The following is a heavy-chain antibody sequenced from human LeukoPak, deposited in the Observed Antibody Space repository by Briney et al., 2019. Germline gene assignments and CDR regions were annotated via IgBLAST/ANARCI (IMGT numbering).Heavy chain of an antibody. V-gene: IGHV3-23*01. Sequence: PGGSLRLSCAASGFTFSDHYMSWVRQAPGKGLEWVSAISGSGGSTYYADSVKGRFTISRDNSKNTLYLQMNSLRAEDTAVYYCAKAYGXXGVDYWGQGTLVTVSS. CDR2: ISGSGGST. D-gene: IGHD4-17*01. CDR3: AKAYGXXGVDY. CDR1: GFTFSDHY. J-gene: IGHJ4*02.